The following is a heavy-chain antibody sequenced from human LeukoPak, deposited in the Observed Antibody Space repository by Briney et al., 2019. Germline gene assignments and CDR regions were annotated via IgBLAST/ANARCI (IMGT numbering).Heavy chain of an antibody. Sequence: ASVKVSCKASGYTFTSYAMHWVRQAPGQRPEWMGWINAGNANTKYSQKFQGRVTMTTDTSTSTAYMELRSLRSDDTAVYYCARNITIFGVVSYYYGMDVWGQGTTVTVSS. CDR2: INAGNANT. CDR3: ARNITIFGVVSYYYGMDV. J-gene: IGHJ6*02. CDR1: GYTFTSYA. V-gene: IGHV1-3*01. D-gene: IGHD3-3*01.